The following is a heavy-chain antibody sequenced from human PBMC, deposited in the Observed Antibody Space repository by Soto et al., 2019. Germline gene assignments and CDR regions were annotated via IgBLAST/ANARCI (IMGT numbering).Heavy chain of an antibody. D-gene: IGHD6-13*01. CDR2: IYYSGST. V-gene: IGHV4-59*08. Sequence: SETLSLTCTVSGGSISSYYWSWIRQPPGKGLEWIGYIYYSGSTNYNPSLKSRVSISVDTSKNQFSLKLSSVTAADTAVDYCARRSGDSAFDYWGQGTLVTVSS. CDR1: GGSISSYY. CDR3: ARRSGDSAFDY. J-gene: IGHJ4*02.